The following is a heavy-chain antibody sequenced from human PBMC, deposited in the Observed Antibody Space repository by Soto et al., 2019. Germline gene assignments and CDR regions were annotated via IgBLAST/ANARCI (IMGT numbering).Heavy chain of an antibody. J-gene: IGHJ4*02. V-gene: IGHV4-59*01. Sequence: ETLSLTCSVSGGSISGSYWSWIRQSPGKGLEWLGYVYYTGSTNYSPSLRSRVSISGDTSKNEFSLRLSSVTAADTAMYYCARRGYSYGYIDYWGQGTLVTVSS. CDR2: VYYTGST. CDR1: GGSISGSY. CDR3: ARRGYSYGYIDY. D-gene: IGHD5-18*01.